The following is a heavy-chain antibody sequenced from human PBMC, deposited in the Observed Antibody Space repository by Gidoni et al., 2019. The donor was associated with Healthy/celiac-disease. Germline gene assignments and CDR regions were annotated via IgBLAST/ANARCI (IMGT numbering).Heavy chain of an antibody. Sequence: QVQLVESGGGVVTPGRSLRRSCAASGFTFSSYGMHWVRQAPGKGLEWVAVIWYDGSNKYYADSVKGRFTISRDNSKNTLYLQMNSLRAEDTAVYYCARDSSFVDYWGQGTLVTVSS. CDR3: ARDSSFVDY. J-gene: IGHJ4*02. CDR2: IWYDGSNK. CDR1: GFTFSSYG. V-gene: IGHV3-33*01.